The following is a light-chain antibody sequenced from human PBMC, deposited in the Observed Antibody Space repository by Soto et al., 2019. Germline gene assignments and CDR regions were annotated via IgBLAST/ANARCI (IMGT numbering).Light chain of an antibody. CDR2: DTS. CDR1: QSIRNF. Sequence: EIVLTQSPATLPLSPGERATLSCRASQSIRNFLAWYQQKPGQAPRLLIYDTSNRAIGIPARFSGSGSGTGFTLTISRLEPEDFAVYYCQQYGSSPPELTFGGGTKVDIK. V-gene: IGKV3-20*01. J-gene: IGKJ4*01. CDR3: QQYGSSPPELT.